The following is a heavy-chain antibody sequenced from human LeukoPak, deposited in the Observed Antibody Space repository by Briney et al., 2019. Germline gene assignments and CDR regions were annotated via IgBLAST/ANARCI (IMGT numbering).Heavy chain of an antibody. CDR2: INRDGTET. Sequence: GGSLTLSCAASGFAFTGFFMSWLRQAPGKGLEWVANINRDGTETYYVGSVKGRFTISIDNAKNSVFLQMNSLRGEDTAVYYCARGGTYDIWGQGTRVTVSS. CDR3: ARGGTYDI. CDR1: GFAFTGFF. V-gene: IGHV3-7*01. J-gene: IGHJ3*02.